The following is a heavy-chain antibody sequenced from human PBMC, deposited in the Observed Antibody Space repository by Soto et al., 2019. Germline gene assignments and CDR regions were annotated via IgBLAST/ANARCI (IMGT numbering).Heavy chain of an antibody. Sequence: TVSSNYMSWVLQAPGKGLEWVSVIYSGGSTYYADSVKGRFTISRHNSKNTLYLQMNSLRAEDTAVYYCARSFIAAAGTSGDYWGQGTLVTVSS. D-gene: IGHD6-13*01. CDR1: TVSSNY. J-gene: IGHJ4*02. CDR3: ARSFIAAAGTSGDY. CDR2: IYSGGST. V-gene: IGHV3-53*04.